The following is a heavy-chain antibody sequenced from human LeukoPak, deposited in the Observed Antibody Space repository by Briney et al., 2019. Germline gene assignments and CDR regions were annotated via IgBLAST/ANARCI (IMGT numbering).Heavy chain of an antibody. V-gene: IGHV1-2*02. CDR1: GYTFTGYY. J-gene: IGHJ4*02. Sequence: ASVKVSCKASGYTFTGYYMHWVRQAPGQGLEWMGWINPNSGGTNYAQKFQGRVTMTRDTSISTAYMELSRLRSDDTAVYYCARDEGYYDSSGISCYWGQGTLVTVSS. CDR2: INPNSGGT. CDR3: ARDEGYYDSSGISCY. D-gene: IGHD3-22*01.